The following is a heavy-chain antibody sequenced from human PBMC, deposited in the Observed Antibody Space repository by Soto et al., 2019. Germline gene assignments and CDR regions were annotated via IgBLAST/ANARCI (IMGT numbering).Heavy chain of an antibody. CDR2: ISSSGTGI. V-gene: IGHV3-11*01. CDR3: ARAYSDAFDI. D-gene: IGHD2-15*01. Sequence: PGGSLRLSCTGAEVTGRYYDMTWIRQAPGKGLQWVSYISSSGTGIYYADSVKGRFTISRDNAKNSLYLQMSSLGAEDTAVYYCARAYSDAFDIWGQGTMVNVSS. J-gene: IGHJ3*02. CDR1: EVTGRYYD.